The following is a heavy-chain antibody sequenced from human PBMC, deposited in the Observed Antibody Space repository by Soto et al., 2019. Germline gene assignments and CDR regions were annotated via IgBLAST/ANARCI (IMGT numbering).Heavy chain of an antibody. V-gene: IGHV3-33*01. Sequence: PEGSLRLSCAASGFTFSAYGMHCVRQAPGEGLPWVAVIWFDGSNEHYADSVKGRFTISRDNSKNRLYLQMYSLRAGDTAVYYCARGSLYCSSTSCSYGMDVWGQGTTVTVSS. CDR1: GFTFSAYG. J-gene: IGHJ6*02. CDR3: ARGSLYCSSTSCSYGMDV. CDR2: IWFDGSNE. D-gene: IGHD2-15*01.